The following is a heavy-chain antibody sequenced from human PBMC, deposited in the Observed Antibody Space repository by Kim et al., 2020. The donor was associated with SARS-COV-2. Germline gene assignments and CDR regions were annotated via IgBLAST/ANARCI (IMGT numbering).Heavy chain of an antibody. CDR1: GGSISSGDYY. CDR2: IYYSGNT. V-gene: IGHV4-30-4*01. D-gene: IGHD3-10*01. J-gene: IGHJ5*02. CDR3: ARVLGYYGSGSPFDP. Sequence: SETLSLTCTVSGGSISSGDYYWSWIRQPPGKGLEWIGYIYYSGNTYYNPSLKSRVTISVDTSKNQFSLKLSSVTAADTAVYYCARVLGYYGSGSPFDPWGQGTLVTVYS.